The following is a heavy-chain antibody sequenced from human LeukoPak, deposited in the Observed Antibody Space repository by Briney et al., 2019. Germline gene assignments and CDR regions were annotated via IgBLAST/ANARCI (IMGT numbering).Heavy chain of an antibody. D-gene: IGHD3-3*01. V-gene: IGHV3-11*01. CDR2: ISSRSNSI. J-gene: IGHJ4*02. Sequence: PGGSLRLSCAASGFTFSDYYMSWIRQAPGKGLEWVSYISSRSNSIYYADSVKGRFTIFRDNAKNSLYLQMNSLRAEDTAVYYCARDQYYDFWSGHRTFDYWGQGTLVIVSS. CDR1: GFTFSDYY. CDR3: ARDQYYDFWSGHRTFDY.